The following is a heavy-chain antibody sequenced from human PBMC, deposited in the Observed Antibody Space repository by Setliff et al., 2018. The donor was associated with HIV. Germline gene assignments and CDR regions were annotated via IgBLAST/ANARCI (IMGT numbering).Heavy chain of an antibody. CDR2: IRSQVYGGTT. CDR1: GFTFGDYA. Sequence: PGESLKISCLTSGFTFGDYALSWFRQAPGKGLEWVAFIRSQVYGGTTEYAASVKGRFAILRDDSTSIAYLQMNSLKTEDTGVYYCSRSLGSYFDSAGYLRYFDYWGQGTQVTVSS. J-gene: IGHJ4*02. CDR3: SRSLGSYFDSAGYLRYFDY. V-gene: IGHV3-49*03. D-gene: IGHD3-10*01.